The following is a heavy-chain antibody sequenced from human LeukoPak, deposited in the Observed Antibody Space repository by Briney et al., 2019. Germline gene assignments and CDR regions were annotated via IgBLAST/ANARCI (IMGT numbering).Heavy chain of an antibody. CDR1: GFTFSNAW. CDR3: TTDWAYYYGRGAFDI. CDR2: IKSKTDGGTT. J-gene: IGHJ3*02. Sequence: GGPLRLSCAASGFTFSNAWMSWVRQAPGKGLEWVGRIKSKTDGGTTDYAAPVKGRFTISRDDSKNTLYLQMNSLKTEDTAVYYCTTDWAYYYGRGAFDIWGQGTMVTVSS. D-gene: IGHD3-10*02. V-gene: IGHV3-15*01.